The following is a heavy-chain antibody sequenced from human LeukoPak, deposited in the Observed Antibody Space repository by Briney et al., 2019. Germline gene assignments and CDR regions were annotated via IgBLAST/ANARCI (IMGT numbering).Heavy chain of an antibody. Sequence: PPETLSLTCTVSGGSISSGGYYWSWLRQHPGKGLEWIGYMYYSGSTYYNPSLKSRATISVDTSKNQFSLKLSSVTAADTAVYHCASYGSHPYWGQGTLVTVSS. J-gene: IGHJ4*02. CDR3: ASYGSHPY. CDR1: GGSISSGGYY. V-gene: IGHV4-31*03. CDR2: MYYSGST. D-gene: IGHD1-26*01.